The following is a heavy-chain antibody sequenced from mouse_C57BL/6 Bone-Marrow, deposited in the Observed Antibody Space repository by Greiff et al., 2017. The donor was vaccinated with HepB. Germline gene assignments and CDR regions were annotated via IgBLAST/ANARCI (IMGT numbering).Heavy chain of an antibody. Sequence: QVQLQQSGPELVKPGASVKISCKASGYAFSSSWMNWVKQRPGKGLEWIGRIYPGDGDTNYNGKFKGKATLTADKSSSTAYMQLSSLTSEDSAVYFCARKDYGSSYFWYFDVWGTGTTVTVSS. V-gene: IGHV1-82*01. J-gene: IGHJ1*03. D-gene: IGHD1-1*01. CDR2: IYPGDGDT. CDR3: ARKDYGSSYFWYFDV. CDR1: GYAFSSSW.